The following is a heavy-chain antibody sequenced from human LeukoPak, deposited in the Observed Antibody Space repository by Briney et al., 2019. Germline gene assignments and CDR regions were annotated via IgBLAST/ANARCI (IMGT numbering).Heavy chain of an antibody. V-gene: IGHV3-11*06. J-gene: IGHJ4*02. CDR2: ISGSSIYT. CDR3: ARDHAALRYYFDY. Sequence: GGSLRLSCAASGFTFSDYHMTWIRQAPGKGLEWVSYISGSSIYTRYADSVKGRFTISRDNSKSALFLQLNSLRAEGTAVYYCARDHAALRYYFDYWGQGTLITVSS. D-gene: IGHD1-14*01. CDR1: GFTFSDYH.